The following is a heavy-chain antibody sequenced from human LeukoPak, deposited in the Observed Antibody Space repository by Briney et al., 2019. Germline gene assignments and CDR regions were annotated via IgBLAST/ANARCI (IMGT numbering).Heavy chain of an antibody. V-gene: IGHV6-1*01. D-gene: IGHD7-27*01. CDR2: TYYRSKWYS. CDR1: GDSVSTNNSA. CDR3: ARGTWGSSYYFDY. J-gene: IGHJ4*02. Sequence: SQTLSLTCAISGDSVSTNNSAWNWIRQSPSRGLEWLGRTYYRSKWYSNYAVSVKSRITINPDTSKNQFSLQLSSVTPEDTAVYYCARGTWGSSYYFDYWGQGTLVTVSS.